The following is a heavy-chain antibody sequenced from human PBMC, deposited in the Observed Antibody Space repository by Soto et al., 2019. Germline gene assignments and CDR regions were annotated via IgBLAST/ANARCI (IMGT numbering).Heavy chain of an antibody. CDR2: IYYSGST. Sequence: QLQLQESGPGLVKPSETLSLTCTVSGGSISSSSYYWGWIRQPPGKGLEWIGSIYYSGSTYYNPSLKSRVTIAVDTSTNQFYLKLSSVTAADTAVYYCARQTYDFWSGYFRANWFDPWGQGTLVTVSS. D-gene: IGHD3-3*01. CDR1: GGSISSSSYY. J-gene: IGHJ5*02. CDR3: ARQTYDFWSGYFRANWFDP. V-gene: IGHV4-39*01.